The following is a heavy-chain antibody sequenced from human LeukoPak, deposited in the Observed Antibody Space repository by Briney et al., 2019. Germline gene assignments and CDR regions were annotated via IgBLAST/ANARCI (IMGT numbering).Heavy chain of an antibody. CDR3: ATVITRGAY. V-gene: IGHV3-53*01. D-gene: IGHD4-17*01. Sequence: GGSLRLSCAASGFTVSSNYMSWVRQAPGKGLEWVSLVYSGGGTYYADSVKGRFAISRDNSKNTLYLQMNSLRAEDTAVYYCATVITRGAYWGQGTLVTASS. CDR2: VYSGGGT. CDR1: GFTVSSNY. J-gene: IGHJ4*02.